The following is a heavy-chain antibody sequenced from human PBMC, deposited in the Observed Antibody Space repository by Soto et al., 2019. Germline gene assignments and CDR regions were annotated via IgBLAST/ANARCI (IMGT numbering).Heavy chain of an antibody. CDR2: IIPMFGTA. Sequence: SVKVSCKASGGSFKNFNFNWVRQAPGQGLEWMGGIIPMFGTADYAQRFQGRVTITADDSTSTTYMELSGLRSEDTAVYYCARDESGYSYYYYYGMDGWGQGNTVTVSS. D-gene: IGHD1-1*01. V-gene: IGHV1-69*13. CDR1: GGSFKNFN. J-gene: IGHJ6*02. CDR3: ARDESGYSYYYYYGMDG.